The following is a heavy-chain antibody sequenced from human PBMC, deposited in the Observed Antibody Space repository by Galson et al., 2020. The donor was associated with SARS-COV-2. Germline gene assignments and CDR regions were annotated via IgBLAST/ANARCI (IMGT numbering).Heavy chain of an antibody. V-gene: IGHV1-69*10. Sequence: SVKVSCKASGGTFSTYAISWVRQAPGRGLEWMGGIIPILGIANYAQKFQGRVTITADKSTSTAYMELSSLRSEDTAVYYCASGYYYGSGDYYMDVWGKGTTVTVSS. CDR3: ASGYYYGSGDYYMDV. CDR2: IIPILGIA. D-gene: IGHD3-10*01. J-gene: IGHJ6*03. CDR1: GGTFSTYA.